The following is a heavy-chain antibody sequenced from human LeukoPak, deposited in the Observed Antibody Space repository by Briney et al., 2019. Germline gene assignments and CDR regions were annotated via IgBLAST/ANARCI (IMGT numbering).Heavy chain of an antibody. CDR3: ARRHVDHGADH. CDR2: ISGSGGTT. J-gene: IGHJ5*02. Sequence: GGTLRLSCAASGFAFINYGMSWVRQAPGKGLEWVSAISGSGGTTYYADSVKGRFTISRDNSKNTLYLQMNSLRADDTAVYYCARRHVDHGADHWGQGTLVTVSS. D-gene: IGHD4/OR15-4a*01. CDR1: GFAFINYG. V-gene: IGHV3-23*01.